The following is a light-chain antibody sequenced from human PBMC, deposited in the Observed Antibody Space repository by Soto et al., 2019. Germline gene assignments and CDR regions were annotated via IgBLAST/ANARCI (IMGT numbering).Light chain of an antibody. Sequence: EIVLTQSPATLSLSPGERATLSCRASPSVTNYLAWYQQKPGQAPRLLIYGAFNRAPGIPARFSGSGSGTDFTLTISSLEPEDFAVYYCQQRNIWPLTFGGGTKVDIK. V-gene: IGKV3-11*01. CDR3: QQRNIWPLT. J-gene: IGKJ4*01. CDR1: PSVTNY. CDR2: GAF.